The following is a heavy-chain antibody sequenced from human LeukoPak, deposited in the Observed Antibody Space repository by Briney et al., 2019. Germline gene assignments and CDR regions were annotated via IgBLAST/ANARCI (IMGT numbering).Heavy chain of an antibody. D-gene: IGHD6-13*01. V-gene: IGHV3-13*01. J-gene: IGHJ3*02. Sequence: GGSLRLSCAASGFTFSSYDMHWVRQATGKGLEWVSAIGTAGDTYYPGSVKGRFTISRENAKNSLYLQMNSLRAGDTAVYYCAGYSSSLNAFDIWGQGTMVTVSS. CDR1: GFTFSSYD. CDR3: AGYSSSLNAFDI. CDR2: IGTAGDT.